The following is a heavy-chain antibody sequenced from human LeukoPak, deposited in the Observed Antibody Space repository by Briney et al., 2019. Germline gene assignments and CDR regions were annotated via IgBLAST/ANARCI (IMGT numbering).Heavy chain of an antibody. CDR1: GYSFSSYW. Sequence: GESLKISCKGSGYSFSSYWIAWVRQMPGKGLEWMGIVHSGDFDTRYSPSFQGQVTISADKSISTAYLQWSSLKASDTAMYYCARRSEYYGDYFYFDYWGQGTLVTVSS. J-gene: IGHJ4*02. CDR3: ARRSEYYGDYFYFDY. D-gene: IGHD4-17*01. V-gene: IGHV5-51*01. CDR2: VHSGDFDT.